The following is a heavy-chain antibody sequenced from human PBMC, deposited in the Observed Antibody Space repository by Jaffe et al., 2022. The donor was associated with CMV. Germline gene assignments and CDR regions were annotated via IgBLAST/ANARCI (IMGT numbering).Heavy chain of an antibody. V-gene: IGHV3-21*01. CDR2: ISSSSSYI. D-gene: IGHD3-3*01. Sequence: EVQLVESGGGLVKPGGSLRLSCAASGFTFSSYSMNWVRQAPGKGLEWVSSISSSSSYIYYADSVKGRFTISRDNAKNSLYLQMNSLRAEDTAVYYCARAQDYDFWSGYYFGHFDYWGQGTLVTVSS. CDR3: ARAQDYDFWSGYYFGHFDY. J-gene: IGHJ4*02. CDR1: GFTFSSYS.